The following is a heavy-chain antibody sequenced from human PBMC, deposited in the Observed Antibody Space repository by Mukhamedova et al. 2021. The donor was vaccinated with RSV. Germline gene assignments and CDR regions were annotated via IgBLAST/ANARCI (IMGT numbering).Heavy chain of an antibody. D-gene: IGHD5-24*01. CDR3: AKDVTLRDGYSHFDY. CDR2: ISWNSGSI. V-gene: IGHV3-9*01. Sequence: GKGLEWVSGISWNSGSIGYADSVKGRLTISRDNAKNSLYLQMNSLRAEDTALYYFAKDVTLRDGYSHFDYWGQGTLVTFSS. J-gene: IGHJ4*02.